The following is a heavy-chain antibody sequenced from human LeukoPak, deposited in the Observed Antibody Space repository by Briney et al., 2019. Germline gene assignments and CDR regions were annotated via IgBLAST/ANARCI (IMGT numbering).Heavy chain of an antibody. CDR1: GYTFTSYA. D-gene: IGHD2-2*01. J-gene: IGHJ4*02. V-gene: IGHV1-3*01. CDR3: ARVPRYCSSTSCPYYFDY. CDR2: INAGNGNT. Sequence: ASVKVSCKASGYTFTSYAMHWVRQAPGQRLEWMGWINAGNGNTKYSQKFQGRVTITRDTSASTAYMELSSLRSEDTAVYYCARVPRYCSSTSCPYYFDYWGQGTLVTVSS.